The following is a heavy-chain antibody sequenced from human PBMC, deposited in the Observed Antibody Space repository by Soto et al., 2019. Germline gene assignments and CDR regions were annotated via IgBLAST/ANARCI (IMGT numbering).Heavy chain of an antibody. V-gene: IGHV4-34*01. Sequence: QVQLQQWGAGLLKPSETLSLTCAVYGGSFSGYYWSWIRQPPGKGLEWIGEVNHSGSTNYNPSLKSPVTISVDTSTNQCSLKLSSVTAADTAVYYCARGYGSNFDYWGQGTLVTVSS. J-gene: IGHJ4*02. CDR1: GGSFSGYY. CDR2: VNHSGST. CDR3: ARGYGSNFDY. D-gene: IGHD6-13*01.